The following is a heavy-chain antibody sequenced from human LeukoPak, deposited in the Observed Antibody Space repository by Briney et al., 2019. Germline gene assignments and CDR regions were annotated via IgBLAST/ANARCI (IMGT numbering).Heavy chain of an antibody. J-gene: IGHJ4*02. D-gene: IGHD3-3*01. CDR2: IKSKTDGGTT. Sequence: GGSLRLSCAASGFTFSNAWMSWVRQAPGKGLEWVGRIKSKTDGGTTDYAAPVKGRFTISRDDSKNTLYLQMNSLKTEDTAVYYCTTAGYDFWNGYYGAFDYWGQGTLVTVSS. CDR3: TTAGYDFWNGYYGAFDY. V-gene: IGHV3-15*01. CDR1: GFTFSNAW.